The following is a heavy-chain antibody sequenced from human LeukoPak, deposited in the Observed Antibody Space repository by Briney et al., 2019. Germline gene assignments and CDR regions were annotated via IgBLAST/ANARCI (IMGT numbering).Heavy chain of an antibody. CDR2: IWYDGTNA. J-gene: IGHJ5*02. CDR1: GFTFSDYG. D-gene: IGHD6-25*01. Sequence: GRSLRLSCVASGFTFSDYGMHWVRQAPGKGLEWVAVIWYDGTNAYYADSVKGRFTISRDNAKNSLYLQMTSLRADDTAVYYCATSDDAAGTSWGQGTLVIVSS. V-gene: IGHV3-33*03. CDR3: ATSDDAAGTS.